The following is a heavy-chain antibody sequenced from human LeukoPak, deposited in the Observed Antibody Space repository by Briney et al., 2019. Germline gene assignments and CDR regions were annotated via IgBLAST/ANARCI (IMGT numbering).Heavy chain of an antibody. V-gene: IGHV3-48*02. CDR2: MSHSGSTI. D-gene: IGHD5-12*01. Sequence: QPGGSLRLSCAASGFTFSDYAMNWVRQAPGKGLEWVSHMSHSGSTIYYSDSVKGRFTISRDNAENSLYLQMNSLRDEDTAVYYCTRRVDNDYWGQGTLVTGSS. CDR1: GFTFSDYA. CDR3: TRRVDNDY. J-gene: IGHJ4*02.